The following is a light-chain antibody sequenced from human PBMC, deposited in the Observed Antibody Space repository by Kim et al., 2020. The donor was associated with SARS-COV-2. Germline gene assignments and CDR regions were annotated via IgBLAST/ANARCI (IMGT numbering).Light chain of an antibody. CDR3: QAWDSSTDVV. CDR2: QDS. J-gene: IGLJ2*01. V-gene: IGLV3-1*01. CDR1: NLRDKY. Sequence: VAPGQTASLTCAGDNLRDKYACWYQQKPRQSPVLFIYQDSKRPSGIPELFSGSTSGNTATLTISGTQAMDEADYSCQAWDSSTDVVFGGGTQLTVL.